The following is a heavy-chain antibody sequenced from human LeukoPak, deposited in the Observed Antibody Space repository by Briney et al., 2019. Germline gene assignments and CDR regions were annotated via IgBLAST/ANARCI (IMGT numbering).Heavy chain of an antibody. CDR3: AHIEEFLEWFGPIPPPTPSNWFDP. CDR1: GFSLSTSGVG. J-gene: IGHJ5*02. V-gene: IGHV2-5*01. D-gene: IGHD3-3*01. CDR2: IYWNDDK. Sequence: SGPTLVNPTQTLTLTCTFSGFSLSTSGVGVGWIRQPPGKALEWLALIYWNDDKRYSPSLKSRLTITKDTSKNQVVLTMTNMDPVDTATYYCAHIEEFLEWFGPIPPPTPSNWFDPWGQGTLVTVSS.